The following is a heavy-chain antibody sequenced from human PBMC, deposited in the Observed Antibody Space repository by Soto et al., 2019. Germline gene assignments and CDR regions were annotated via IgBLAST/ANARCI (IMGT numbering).Heavy chain of an antibody. Sequence: EVQLVESGGGLVQPEGSLRLSCAASGFTFSSYWMSWVRQAPGKGLEWVANIKQDGGEKYYVDSVKGRFTISRDNAKNSLYLQMNSLRAEDTVVYYCARVYSSSSGRGMDVWGQGTTVTVSS. J-gene: IGHJ6*02. CDR3: ARVYSSSSGRGMDV. D-gene: IGHD6-6*01. CDR2: IKQDGGEK. CDR1: GFTFSSYW. V-gene: IGHV3-7*04.